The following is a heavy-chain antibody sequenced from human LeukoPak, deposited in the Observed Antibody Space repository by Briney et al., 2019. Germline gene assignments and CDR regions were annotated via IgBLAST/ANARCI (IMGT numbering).Heavy chain of an antibody. CDR3: ARDNFYYEDAFDI. V-gene: IGHV1-2*06. CDR1: GYTFTGYY. J-gene: IGHJ3*02. Sequence: ASVKVSCKAPGYTFTGYYMHWVRQAPGQGLEWVGRINPNSGGTNYAQKFQGRVTMTRDTSISTAYMELSRLRSDDTAVYYCARDNFYYEDAFDIWGQGTMVTVSS. CDR2: INPNSGGT. D-gene: IGHD3-22*01.